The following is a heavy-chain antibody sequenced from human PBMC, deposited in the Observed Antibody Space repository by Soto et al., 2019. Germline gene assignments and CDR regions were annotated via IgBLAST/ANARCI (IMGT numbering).Heavy chain of an antibody. CDR1: GGSISSSNYY. D-gene: IGHD1-1*01. V-gene: IGHV4-39*01. J-gene: IGHJ4*02. Sequence: SETLSLTCSVAGGSISSSNYYWAWIRQPPGKGLEWIGSIYYIGNTYYNPSLKSRVTMSVDTSKNQFSLKVTSVTAADTAIYYCAREDRTNGYNYDYWGQGTLVTVSS. CDR2: IYYIGNT. CDR3: AREDRTNGYNYDY.